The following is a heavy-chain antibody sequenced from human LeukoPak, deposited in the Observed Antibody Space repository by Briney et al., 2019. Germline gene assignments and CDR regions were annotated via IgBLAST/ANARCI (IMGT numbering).Heavy chain of an antibody. CDR3: ARDLDDSSGYYDY. Sequence: PGGSLRLSCAASGFTFSSYGMTWVRQAPGKGLEWVSYISSSSSTIYYADSVKGRFTISRDNAKNSLYLQMNSLRAEDTAVYYCARDLDDSSGYYDYWGQGTLVTVSS. CDR2: ISSSSSTI. CDR1: GFTFSSYG. V-gene: IGHV3-48*04. D-gene: IGHD3-22*01. J-gene: IGHJ4*02.